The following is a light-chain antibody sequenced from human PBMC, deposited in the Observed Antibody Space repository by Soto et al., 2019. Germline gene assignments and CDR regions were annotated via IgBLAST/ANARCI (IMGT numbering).Light chain of an antibody. CDR1: QYVRSTY. CDR3: QQYGSSLWT. J-gene: IGKJ1*01. V-gene: IGKV3-20*01. CDR2: GAS. Sequence: EIVLTQSPGTLSLSPGERVTLSCRASQYVRSTYLAWYQQKPGQAPRLLIYGASSRATGIPDRFTGSVSGTDFTLTISRLEPEDFAVYYCQQYGSSLWTFGQGTKVETK.